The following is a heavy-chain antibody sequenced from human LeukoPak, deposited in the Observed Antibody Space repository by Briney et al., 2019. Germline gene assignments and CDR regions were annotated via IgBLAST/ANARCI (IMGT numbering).Heavy chain of an antibody. CDR2: INPNSGGT. J-gene: IGHJ4*02. D-gene: IGHD3-10*01. CDR1: GYTFTGYY. V-gene: IGHV1-2*02. CDR3: ARFSHAEFKNDY. Sequence: GASVKVSCKASGYTFTGYYMHWVRQAPGQGLEWMGWINPNSGGTNYAQKFHGRVTMTSDTSISTAYMELSRLRSDDTAVYYCARFSHAEFKNDYWGQGTLVTVSS.